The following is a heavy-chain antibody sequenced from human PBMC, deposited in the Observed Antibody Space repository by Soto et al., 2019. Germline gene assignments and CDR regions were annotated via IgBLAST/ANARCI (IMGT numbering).Heavy chain of an antibody. CDR3: ARGLYYDILPGPKYADY. V-gene: IGHV1-18*01. CDR2: INTYNGNT. J-gene: IGHJ4*02. D-gene: IGHD3-9*01. CDR1: GYTFTSYG. Sequence: QVQLVQSGAEVKKPGASVKVSCKASGYTFTSYGISWVRQAPGQGLEWMGWINTYNGNTNDAQKLQGRVTMTTDTSTSSAYMELRSLRSDDTAVYYCARGLYYDILPGPKYADYWGQGILVTVSS.